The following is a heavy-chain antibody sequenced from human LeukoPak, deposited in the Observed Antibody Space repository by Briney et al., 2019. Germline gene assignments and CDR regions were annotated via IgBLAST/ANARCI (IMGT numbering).Heavy chain of an antibody. D-gene: IGHD6-19*01. CDR2: INPNSGDT. CDR1: AYTFTAYY. V-gene: IGHV1-2*02. Sequence: ASVKVSCKASAYTFTAYYIHWVRQAPGPGLEWMGWINPNSGDTNYAQKFQGRGTMTRDTSITTAYMDLNMMRSDDTAVYYCARGAPPAVPGLNYWGQGTLVTVSS. CDR3: ARGAPPAVPGLNY. J-gene: IGHJ4*02.